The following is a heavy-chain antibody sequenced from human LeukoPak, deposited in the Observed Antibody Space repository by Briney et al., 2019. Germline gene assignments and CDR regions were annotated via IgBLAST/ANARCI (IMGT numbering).Heavy chain of an antibody. CDR1: GFTFSSYA. CDR2: ISYDGSNK. Sequence: GGSLRLSCAASGFTFSSYAMCWVRQAPGKGLEWVALISYDGSNKYYADSVKGRFTISRDNSKDTLYLQMNSLRAEDTAVYYCAKGGRAAVAGFDYWGQGTLVTVSS. V-gene: IGHV3-30-3*01. J-gene: IGHJ4*02. D-gene: IGHD6-19*01. CDR3: AKGGRAAVAGFDY.